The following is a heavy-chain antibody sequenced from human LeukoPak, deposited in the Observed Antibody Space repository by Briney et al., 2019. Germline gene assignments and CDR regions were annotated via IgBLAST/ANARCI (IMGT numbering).Heavy chain of an antibody. J-gene: IGHJ4*02. CDR3: ARHKTRSPSAGIDY. CDR2: ISAYNGNT. Sequence: ASVKVSCKASGYTFTSYGISWVRQAPGQGLEWMGWISAYNGNTNYAQKLQGRVTMTTDTSTSTAYMELRSLRSDDTAVYYCARHKTRSPSAGIDYWGQGTLVTASS. V-gene: IGHV1-18*01. CDR1: GYTFTSYG. D-gene: IGHD1-14*01.